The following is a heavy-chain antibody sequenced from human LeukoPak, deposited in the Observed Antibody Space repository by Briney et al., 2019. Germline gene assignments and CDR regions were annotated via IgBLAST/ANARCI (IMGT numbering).Heavy chain of an antibody. V-gene: IGHV4-59*01. CDR3: ARGSPVGDC. Sequence: SETLSLTCTVSGGSITTYYWTWIRQPPGKGLEWTGYIYYSGSTKYNPSLKSRVTISVDTSKNQFSLNLSSVTAADTAVYYCARGSPVGDCWGQGTLVTVSS. J-gene: IGHJ4*02. D-gene: IGHD3-10*01. CDR1: GGSITTYY. CDR2: IYYSGST.